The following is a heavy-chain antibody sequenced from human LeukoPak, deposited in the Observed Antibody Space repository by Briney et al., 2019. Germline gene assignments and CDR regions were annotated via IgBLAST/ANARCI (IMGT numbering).Heavy chain of an antibody. CDR3: ARVRGWGAATPIDY. D-gene: IGHD3-16*01. Sequence: AETLSLTCTVSGYSISSGYYWGGIRQPPGKGVEWIGSSYHSGSTYYNPSLERRVIISGDTSKNQLYLNLSTLTAGDTAVYYCARVRGWGAATPIDYWRRGRLVTVSS. V-gene: IGHV4-38-2*02. CDR2: SYHSGST. CDR1: GYSISSGYY. J-gene: IGHJ4*02.